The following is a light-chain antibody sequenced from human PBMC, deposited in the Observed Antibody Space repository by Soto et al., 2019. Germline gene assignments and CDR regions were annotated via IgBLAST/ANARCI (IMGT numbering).Light chain of an antibody. CDR3: MQGTHSPPYT. V-gene: IGKV2-30*01. J-gene: IGKJ2*01. CDR2: KVS. CDR1: QSLVYSDGNAY. Sequence: DVVMTQSPLSLPVTLGQPASISCRSSQSLVYSDGNAYLNWFHQRPGQSPRRLIYKVSYRDSGVPDRFIGSGSGNDFRLNISRVEAGDVGVYYCMQGTHSPPYTFGQGTKLEIK.